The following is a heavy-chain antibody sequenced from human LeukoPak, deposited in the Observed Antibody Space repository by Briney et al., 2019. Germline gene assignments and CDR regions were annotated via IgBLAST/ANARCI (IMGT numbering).Heavy chain of an antibody. CDR2: INHSGSN. CDR1: GGSFSGYY. Sequence: SETLSLTCAVYGGSFSGYYWSWIRQPPGKGLEWIGEINHSGSNNYNPSLKSRVTISVDTSKNQFSLKLSSVTAADTAVYYCARGPSGNYDFWSGHPRLHYYYSMDVWGKGTTVTVSS. CDR3: ARGPSGNYDFWSGHPRLHYYYSMDV. V-gene: IGHV4-34*01. J-gene: IGHJ6*03. D-gene: IGHD3-3*01.